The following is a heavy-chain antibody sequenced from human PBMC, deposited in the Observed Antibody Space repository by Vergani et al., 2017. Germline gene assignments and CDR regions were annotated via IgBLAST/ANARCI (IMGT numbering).Heavy chain of an antibody. CDR2: IDHSGSA. CDR3: ARRSGIVYDIFSGTQYFFDF. Sequence: QVQLQESGPGLVKPSETLALICSVSGDSINSGHYWAWIRQRPGKGLEWIGTIDHSGSALYSPSLKSRVTISVDTSKNQVSLNLSSVTAADTAVYYCARRSGIVYDIFSGTQYFFDFWGQGTLVTVSS. J-gene: IGHJ4*02. CDR1: GDSINSGHY. V-gene: IGHV4-38-2*01. D-gene: IGHD3-9*01.